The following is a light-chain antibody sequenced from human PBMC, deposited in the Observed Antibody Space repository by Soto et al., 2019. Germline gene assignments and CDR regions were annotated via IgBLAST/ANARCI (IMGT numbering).Light chain of an antibody. V-gene: IGLV2-8*01. Sequence: QSALTQPPSAPGSPGQSVTISCTGTSSDVGGYNYVSWYQQHPGKAPKLMIYEVSKRPSGVPDRFSGSKSDNTASLTVSGLQAEDEADYYSTSYAGGNNLVLGGGPKHTVL. CDR1: SSDVGGYNY. CDR2: EVS. J-gene: IGLJ2*01. CDR3: TSYAGGNNLV.